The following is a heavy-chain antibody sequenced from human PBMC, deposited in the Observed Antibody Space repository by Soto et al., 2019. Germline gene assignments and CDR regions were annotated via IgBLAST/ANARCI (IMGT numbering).Heavy chain of an antibody. CDR3: ARGEATIFGVVQTFDY. CDR2: IYYSGST. Sequence: SETLSLTCTVSGGSISSYYWSWIRQPPGKGLEWIGYIYYSGSTNYNPSLKSRVTISVDTSKNQFSLKLSPVTAADTAVYYCARGEATIFGVVQTFDYWGQGTLVTVSS. V-gene: IGHV4-59*01. D-gene: IGHD3-3*01. CDR1: GGSISSYY. J-gene: IGHJ4*02.